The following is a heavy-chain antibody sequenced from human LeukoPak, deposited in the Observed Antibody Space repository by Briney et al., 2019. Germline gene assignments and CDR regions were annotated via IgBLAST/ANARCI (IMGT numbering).Heavy chain of an antibody. CDR1: GYTFTGYY. CDR3: AREGIVGATMNWFDP. D-gene: IGHD1-26*01. CDR2: INPNSGGT. Sequence: AASVKVSCKASGYTFTGYYMHWVRQAPGQGLEWMGWINPNSGGTNYAQKFQGRVTMTRDTSISTAYMELSRLRSDDTAVYYCAREGIVGATMNWFDPWGQGTLVTVSS. V-gene: IGHV1-2*02. J-gene: IGHJ5*02.